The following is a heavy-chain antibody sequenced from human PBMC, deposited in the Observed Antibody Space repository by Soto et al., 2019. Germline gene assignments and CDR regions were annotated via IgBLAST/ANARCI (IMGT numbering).Heavy chain of an antibody. CDR3: ATGPAPRDIVVVVAATLDY. CDR1: GYTLTELS. V-gene: IGHV1-24*01. D-gene: IGHD2-15*01. Sequence: ASVKVSCKVSGYTLTELSMHWVRQAPGKGLEWMGGFDPEDGETIYAQKFQGRVTMTEDTSTDTAYMELSSLRSEDTAVYYCATGPAPRDIVVVVAATLDYWGQGTLVTVSS. CDR2: FDPEDGET. J-gene: IGHJ4*02.